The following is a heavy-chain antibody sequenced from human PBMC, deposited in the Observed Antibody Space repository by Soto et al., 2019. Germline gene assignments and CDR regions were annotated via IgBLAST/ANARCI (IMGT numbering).Heavy chain of an antibody. V-gene: IGHV4-4*02. CDR3: ARAGSYYGSGSGFDP. D-gene: IGHD3-10*01. J-gene: IGHJ5*02. CDR2: IYHSGST. Sequence: QVQLQESGPGLVKPSGTLSLTCAVSGGSISSSNWWSWVRQPPGKGLEWIGEIYHSGSTNYNPSLKSRVTISVDKSKNQFSLKLGSVTAADTAVYYCARAGSYYGSGSGFDPWGQGTLVTVSS. CDR1: GGSISSSNW.